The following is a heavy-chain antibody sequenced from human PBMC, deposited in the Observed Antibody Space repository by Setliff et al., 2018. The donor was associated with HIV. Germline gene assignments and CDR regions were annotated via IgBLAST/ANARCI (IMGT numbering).Heavy chain of an antibody. CDR2: INTDGSSA. Sequence: GGSLRLSCAASGFTFSNSWMHWVRQAPGKGLVWVSRINTDGSSATYADSVKGRCTNSRDNAKNTLYLQMDSLRAEDTAVDYCARGGANPSWFDSWGQGTLVTVSS. CDR1: GFTFSNSW. CDR3: ARGGANPSWFDS. V-gene: IGHV3-74*03. D-gene: IGHD3-16*01. J-gene: IGHJ5*01.